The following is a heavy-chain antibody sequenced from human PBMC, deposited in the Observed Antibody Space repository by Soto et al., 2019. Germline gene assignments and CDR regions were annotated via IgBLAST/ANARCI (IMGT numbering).Heavy chain of an antibody. CDR1: AGTIRPYY. V-gene: IGHV4-59*01. CDR3: ARDKSVYFVLCKGERRNLYY. Sequence: KLSLTNTVSAGTIRPYYRIWFRQPPGKRMEWIGYIYYSGSTNYNPSLTSRVTISVDTSTNQFSLKLSSVTAADTAVYHWARDKSVYFVLCKGERRNLYY. D-gene: IGHD3-9*01. CDR2: IYYSGST. J-gene: IGHJ4*01.